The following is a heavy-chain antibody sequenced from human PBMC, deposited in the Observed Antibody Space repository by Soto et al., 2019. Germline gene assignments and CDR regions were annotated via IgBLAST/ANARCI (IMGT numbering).Heavy chain of an antibody. Sequence: SLRLSCAASGFTFSSYAMHWVRQAPGKGLEWVAVISYDGSNKYYADSVKGRFTISRDNSKNTLYLQMNSLRAEDTAVYYCARDPVRYSSSSAEIDYWGQGTLVTVSS. CDR3: ARDPVRYSSSSAEIDY. V-gene: IGHV3-30-3*01. D-gene: IGHD6-6*01. CDR2: ISYDGSNK. CDR1: GFTFSSYA. J-gene: IGHJ4*02.